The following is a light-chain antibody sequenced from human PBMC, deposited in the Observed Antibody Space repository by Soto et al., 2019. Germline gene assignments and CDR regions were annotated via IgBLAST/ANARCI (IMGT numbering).Light chain of an antibody. CDR2: DAT. V-gene: IGKV3D-20*01. Sequence: VVLTQFPGTLSLSPGETATLSCGASQRVSNNFLGWYQQKPGLPPRLLIYDATSRANGIPERFSGRGSGTHFTLTISRLEPEDFAVYYCQQYGSTPWTFGRETKVEMK. J-gene: IGKJ1*01. CDR1: QRVSNNF. CDR3: QQYGSTPWT.